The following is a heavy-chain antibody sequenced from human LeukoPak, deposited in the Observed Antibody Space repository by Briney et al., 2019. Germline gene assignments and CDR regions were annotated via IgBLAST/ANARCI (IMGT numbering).Heavy chain of an antibody. CDR1: GFTFSTYW. J-gene: IGHJ4*02. CDR2: IKQDGSEK. Sequence: GGSLRLSCAASGFTFSTYWMGWVRQPPGKGLQWVANIKQDGSEKYYVDSVKGRFTISRDNAKNSLYLQMNSLRAEDTAVYYCAKGATVVAASGGYYFDYWGQGTLVTVSS. CDR3: AKGATVVAASGGYYFDY. D-gene: IGHD2-15*01. V-gene: IGHV3-7*03.